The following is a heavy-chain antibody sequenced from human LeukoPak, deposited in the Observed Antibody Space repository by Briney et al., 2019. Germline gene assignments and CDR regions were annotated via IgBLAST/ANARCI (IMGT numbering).Heavy chain of an antibody. Sequence: GGSLRLSCAASGFTFSSYAMHWVRRAPGKGLEYVSAISSNGGSTYYANSVKGRFTISRDNSKNTLYLQMGSLRAEDMAVYYCARDASYCSSTSCYLGYMDVWGKGTTVTVSS. V-gene: IGHV3-64*01. J-gene: IGHJ6*03. D-gene: IGHD2-2*01. CDR3: ARDASYCSSTSCYLGYMDV. CDR1: GFTFSSYA. CDR2: ISSNGGST.